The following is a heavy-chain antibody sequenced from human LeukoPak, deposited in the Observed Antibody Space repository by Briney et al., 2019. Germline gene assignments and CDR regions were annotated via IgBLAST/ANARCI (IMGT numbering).Heavy chain of an antibody. J-gene: IGHJ4*02. D-gene: IGHD6-19*01. CDR2: ISPNNGNT. Sequence: ASVKVSCKASGYTFSSYDITLVRQAPGQGLEWMGWISPNNGNTNYAQKFLGRVTMTTDTPTSTAYMEMRSLRSDDTAVYYCARDRDSSGWHVADYWGQGTLVTVSS. CDR1: GYTFSSYD. CDR3: ARDRDSSGWHVADY. V-gene: IGHV1-18*01.